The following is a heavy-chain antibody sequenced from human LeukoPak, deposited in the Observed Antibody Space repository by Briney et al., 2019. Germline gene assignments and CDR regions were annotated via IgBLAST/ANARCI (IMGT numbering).Heavy chain of an antibody. Sequence: GGSLRLSCAAPGFTFSSYGMHWVRQAPGKGLEWVADIKEDGSEKYYVDSVKGRFTISRDNAKNSLFLQMDSLRSEDTAVYYCVKNSGWYRLDCWGQGTLVTVSS. D-gene: IGHD6-13*01. CDR3: VKNSGWYRLDC. V-gene: IGHV3-7*03. J-gene: IGHJ4*02. CDR1: GFTFSSYG. CDR2: IKEDGSEK.